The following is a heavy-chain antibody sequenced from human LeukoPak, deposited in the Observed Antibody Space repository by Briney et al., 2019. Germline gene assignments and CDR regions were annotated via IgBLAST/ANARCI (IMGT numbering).Heavy chain of an antibody. CDR2: IKQDGSDK. D-gene: IGHD1-1*01. J-gene: IGHJ6*03. CDR3: ARDLWNGYRNYYYYMDV. CDR1: GFTFSTYW. V-gene: IGHV3-7*01. Sequence: GGSLRLPCAASGFTFSTYWMSWVRQAPGKGLEWVANIKQDGSDKYYVDSVKGRFTISRDNANNSLYLQMNSLRAEDTAVYYCARDLWNGYRNYYYYMDVWGKGTTVTVSS.